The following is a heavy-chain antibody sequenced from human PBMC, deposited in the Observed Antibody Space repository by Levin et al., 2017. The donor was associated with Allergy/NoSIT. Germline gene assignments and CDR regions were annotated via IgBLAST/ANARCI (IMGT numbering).Heavy chain of an antibody. V-gene: IGHV4-34*01. CDR2: INHSGST. J-gene: IGHJ3*02. D-gene: IGHD3-16*02. CDR3: ARRDYIWGGYRHRAFDI. Sequence: SQTLSLTCAVYGGSFSDHYWSWIRQVPGRGLEWIGEINHSGSTDYNPSLKSRLTISVDTSKNQYSLKLSSVTAADTALYYCARRDYIWGGYRHRAFDIWGQGTMVTVSS. CDR1: GGSFSDHY.